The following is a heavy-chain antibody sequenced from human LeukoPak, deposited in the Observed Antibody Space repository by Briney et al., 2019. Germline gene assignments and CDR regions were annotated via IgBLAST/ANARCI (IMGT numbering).Heavy chain of an antibody. J-gene: IGHJ4*02. CDR3: AREASGSTSWKKGLDY. D-gene: IGHD2-2*01. V-gene: IGHV4-30-2*01. CDR2: IYHSGST. Sequence: SQTLSLTCTVSGGSISSGGYYWSWIRQPPGKGLEWIGYIYHSGSTYYNPSLKSRVTISVDRSKNQFSLKLSSVTAADTAVYYCAREASGSTSWKKGLDYWGQGTLVTVSS. CDR1: GGSISSGGYY.